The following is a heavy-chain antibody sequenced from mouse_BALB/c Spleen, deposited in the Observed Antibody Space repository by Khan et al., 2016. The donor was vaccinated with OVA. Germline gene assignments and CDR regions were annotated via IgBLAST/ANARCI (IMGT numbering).Heavy chain of an antibody. J-gene: IGHJ3*01. CDR1: GYSFTTYY. CDR2: IDPFSGGA. D-gene: IGHD2-2*01. V-gene: IGHV1-31*01. Sequence: VQLQQSGPELMKPGAAVKISCKASGYSFTTYYIHWVLQSHGKSLEWIGYIDPFSGGATYNQKFKGKATLTVDKSSSTAYINLSNLTSEDSAVYYCTRHGYVAWFTYWGQVTLVTVSA. CDR3: TRHGYVAWFTY.